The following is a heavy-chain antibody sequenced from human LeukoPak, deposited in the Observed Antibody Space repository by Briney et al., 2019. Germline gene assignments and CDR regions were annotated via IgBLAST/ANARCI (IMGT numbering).Heavy chain of an antibody. CDR1: GYTFTSYD. Sequence: ASVKVSCKASGYTFTSYDINWVRQAPGQGLEWMGWMNPNSGNTGYAQKFQGRVTMTRNTSISTAYMELSSLRSEDTAVYYCARARTPARKYDWNYYHYMDVWGKGTTATVSS. CDR2: MNPNSGNT. CDR3: ARARTPARKYDWNYYHYMDV. J-gene: IGHJ6*03. V-gene: IGHV1-8*01. D-gene: IGHD1-20*01.